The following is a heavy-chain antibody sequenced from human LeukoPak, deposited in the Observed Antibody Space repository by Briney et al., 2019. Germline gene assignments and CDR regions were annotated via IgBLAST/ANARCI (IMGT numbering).Heavy chain of an antibody. V-gene: IGHV4-39*07. Sequence: SETLSLTCTVSGGSISSSSYYWGWIRQPPGKGLEWIGSIYYSGSTYYNPSLKSRVTISVDTSKNQFSLKLSSVTAADTAVYYCARAIAALSGWFDPWGQGTLVTVSS. D-gene: IGHD6-6*01. CDR2: IYYSGST. CDR3: ARAIAALSGWFDP. J-gene: IGHJ5*02. CDR1: GGSISSSSYY.